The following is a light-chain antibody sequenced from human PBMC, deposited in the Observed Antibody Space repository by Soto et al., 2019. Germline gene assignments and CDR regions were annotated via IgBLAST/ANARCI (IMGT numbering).Light chain of an antibody. V-gene: IGLV2-14*01. CDR1: SSDIGGYNY. J-gene: IGLJ2*01. CDR2: DVN. CDR3: SSYAGTNTLVL. Sequence: QSALTQPASVSWSPGQSINISCTGTSSDIGGYNYVSWFQQHPGKAPKLIIYDVNNRPSGVSNRFSGSKSGTTASLAISGLQAEDEAEYFCSSYAGTNTLVLFGGGTKLTVL.